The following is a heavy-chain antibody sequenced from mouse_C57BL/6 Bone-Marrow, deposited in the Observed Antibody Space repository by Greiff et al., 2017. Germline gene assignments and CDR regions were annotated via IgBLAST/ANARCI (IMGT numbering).Heavy chain of an antibody. CDR2: INPGSGGT. Sequence: VQLKESGAELVRPGTSVKVSCKASGYAFTNYLIEWVKQRPGQGLEWIGVINPGSGGTNYNEKFKGKATLTADKSSSTAYMQLSSLTSEDSAVYFCARGRHSNSAWFAYWGQGTLVTVSA. V-gene: IGHV1-54*01. J-gene: IGHJ3*01. D-gene: IGHD2-5*01. CDR1: GYAFTNYL. CDR3: ARGRHSNSAWFAY.